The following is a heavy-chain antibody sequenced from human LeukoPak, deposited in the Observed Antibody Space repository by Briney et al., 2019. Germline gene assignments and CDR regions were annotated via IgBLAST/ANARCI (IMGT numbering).Heavy chain of an antibody. CDR2: IYSGGST. Sequence: PGGSLRLSCAASGFTVSSNYMSWVRQAPGKGLEWVSVIYSGGSTYYADSVKGRFTISRDNSKNTLYLQMNSLRAEDTAVYYCAREVTMVRGVGAFDIWGQGTMVTVSS. CDR1: GFTVSSNY. D-gene: IGHD3-10*01. J-gene: IGHJ3*02. V-gene: IGHV3-66*01. CDR3: AREVTMVRGVGAFDI.